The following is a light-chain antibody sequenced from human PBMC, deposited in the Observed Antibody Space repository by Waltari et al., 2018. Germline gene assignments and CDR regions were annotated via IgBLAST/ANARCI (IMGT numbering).Light chain of an antibody. J-gene: IGKJ4*01. CDR1: QSISNW. CDR2: KAS. CDR3: QQYNKEVT. Sequence: DIQMTQSPSTLSASVGDSVTITCRASQSISNWLAWYQQRPGKAPKLLIYKASSLQSGVPSRFSGSGSGTEFTLTISSLQPDDFGSYYCQQYNKEVTFGGGTTVEIK. V-gene: IGKV1-5*03.